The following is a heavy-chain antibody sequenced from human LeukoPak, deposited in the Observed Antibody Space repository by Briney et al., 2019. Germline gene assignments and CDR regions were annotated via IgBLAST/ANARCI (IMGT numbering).Heavy chain of an antibody. CDR3: ARDLSHNWNYDY. CDR1: GFTFSSYS. J-gene: IGHJ4*02. D-gene: IGHD1-7*01. V-gene: IGHV3-21*01. CDR2: ISSSSSYI. Sequence: PGGSLRLSCAASGFTFSSYSMNWVRQAPGKGLEWVSSISSSSSYIYYADSAKGRFTISRDNAKNSLYLQMNSLRAEDTAVYYCARDLSHNWNYDYWGQGTLVTVSS.